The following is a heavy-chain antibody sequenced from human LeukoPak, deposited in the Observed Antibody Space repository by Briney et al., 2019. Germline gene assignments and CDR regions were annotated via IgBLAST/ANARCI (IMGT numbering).Heavy chain of an antibody. Sequence: ASVKVSCKASGYTFTGYYMHWVRQAPGQGLEWMGWINPNSGGTNYAQKFQGRVTMTRDTSISTAYMELSRLRSDDTAVYYRARSGLVRQIVVVAARWFDPWGQGTLVTVSS. CDR1: GYTFTGYY. CDR2: INPNSGGT. D-gene: IGHD2-15*01. J-gene: IGHJ5*02. V-gene: IGHV1-2*02. CDR3: ARSGLVRQIVVVAARWFDP.